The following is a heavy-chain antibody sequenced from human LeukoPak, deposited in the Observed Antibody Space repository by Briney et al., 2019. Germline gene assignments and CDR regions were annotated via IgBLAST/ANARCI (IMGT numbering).Heavy chain of an antibody. Sequence: GGSLRLSCAASGFTFSSYAVNWVRQAPGKGLEWVSGTGSTGVSTFYADSVKGRFTVSRDNSKNTLSLQMNSLRAEDTAVYYCAKDPGVVPAHYFDYWGQGTLVAVSS. CDR2: TGSTGVST. V-gene: IGHV3-23*01. CDR3: AKDPGVVPAHYFDY. J-gene: IGHJ4*02. D-gene: IGHD2-2*01. CDR1: GFTFSSYA.